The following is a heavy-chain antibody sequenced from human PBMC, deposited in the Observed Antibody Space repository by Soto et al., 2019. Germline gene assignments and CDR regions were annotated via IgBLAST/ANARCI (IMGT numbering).Heavy chain of an antibody. Sequence: GGSLRLSCAASGFTFSSYGMHWVRQAPGKGLEWVAVIWYDGSNKYYADSVKGRFTISRDKSKKTLSLQMNSLRVEDTAVYYCARDPSIAAAGGPLKWELNPLYDMDVWGQGTTVTVSS. V-gene: IGHV3-33*01. J-gene: IGHJ6*02. CDR1: GFTFSSYG. D-gene: IGHD6-13*01. CDR3: ARDPSIAAAGGPLKWELNPLYDMDV. CDR2: IWYDGSNK.